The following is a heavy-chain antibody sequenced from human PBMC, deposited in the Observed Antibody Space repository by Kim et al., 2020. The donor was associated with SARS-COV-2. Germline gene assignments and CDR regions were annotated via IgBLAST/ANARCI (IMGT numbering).Heavy chain of an antibody. CDR2: MYYSGST. D-gene: IGHD5-18*01. CDR3: ARGQLWDDY. J-gene: IGHJ4*02. CDR1: GDSISIYY. Sequence: SETLSLTCTVSGDSISIYYWSWIRQTPGKGLEWIGYMYYSGSTYYNPSLKSRVTISVDTSKNQFSLKLSSVTAADKAVYYCARGQLWDDYWGQGTRVTDS. V-gene: IGHV4-59*13.